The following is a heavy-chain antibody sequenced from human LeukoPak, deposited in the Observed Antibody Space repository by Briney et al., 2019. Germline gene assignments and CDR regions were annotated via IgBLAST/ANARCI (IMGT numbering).Heavy chain of an antibody. CDR2: IIPILGTA. D-gene: IGHD5-18*01. CDR1: GGTFSSYA. J-gene: IGHJ4*02. Sequence: ASVKVSCKASGGTFSSYAISWVRQAPGQGLEWMGEIIPILGTANYAQKFKGRVTITTDDSTSTAYLELSSLRSEDTAVYYCAEGYSYGRYYFDYWGEGTLVTVSS. CDR3: AEGYSYGRYYFDY. V-gene: IGHV1-69*05.